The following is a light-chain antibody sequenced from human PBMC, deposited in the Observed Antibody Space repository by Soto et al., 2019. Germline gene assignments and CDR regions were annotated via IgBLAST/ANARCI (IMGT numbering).Light chain of an antibody. CDR3: SSYSSSSTLVV. V-gene: IGLV2-14*01. CDR2: EVT. Sequence: QSALTQPASVSGSPGQSITISCTGTGSDIGGYNYVSWYQLHPGKAPKLMIYEVTNRPSGVSNRFSGSKSGNSASLTISGLQAEDEADYYCSSYSSSSTLVVFGGGTKLTVL. J-gene: IGLJ2*01. CDR1: GSDIGGYNY.